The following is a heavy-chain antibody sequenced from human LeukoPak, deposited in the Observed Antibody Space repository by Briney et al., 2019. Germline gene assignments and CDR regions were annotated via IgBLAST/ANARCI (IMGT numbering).Heavy chain of an antibody. CDR2: ISSSSSYT. CDR1: GFTFSDAW. V-gene: IGHV3-11*03. D-gene: IGHD3-22*01. CDR3: ARYHYYDSSGYYSNWFDP. Sequence: GGSLRLSCAASGFTFSDAWMSWVRQAPGKGLEWVSYISSSSSYTNYADSVKGRFTISRDNAKNSLYLQMNSLRAENTAVYYCARYHYYDSSGYYSNWFDPWGQGTLVTVSS. J-gene: IGHJ5*02.